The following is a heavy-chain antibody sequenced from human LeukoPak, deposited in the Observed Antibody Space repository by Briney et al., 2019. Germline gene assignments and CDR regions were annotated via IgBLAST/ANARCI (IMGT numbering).Heavy chain of an antibody. CDR1: GYTFTSYY. CDR2: INPSSGDT. CDR3: ARGDGIAARLFDY. Sequence: RASVKVSCKASGYTFTSYYMHWVRQAPGQGLEWMGIINPSSGDTGYAQKFQGRVTMTRDTSTSTVYMELSSLRSEDTALYYCARGDGIAARLFDYWGQGTLVTVSS. J-gene: IGHJ4*02. V-gene: IGHV1-46*01. D-gene: IGHD6-6*01.